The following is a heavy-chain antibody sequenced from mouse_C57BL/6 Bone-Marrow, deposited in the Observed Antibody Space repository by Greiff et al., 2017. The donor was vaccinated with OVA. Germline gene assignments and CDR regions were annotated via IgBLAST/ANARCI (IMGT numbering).Heavy chain of an antibody. CDR2: IYPRSGNT. CDR3: AREVTRRTRWYFDV. Sequence: VQLQESGAELARPGASVKLSCKASGYTFTSYGISWVKQRTGQGLEWIGEIYPRSGNTYYNEKFKGKATLTADKSSSTAYMELRSLTSEDSAVYFCAREVTRRTRWYFDVWGTGTTVTVSS. J-gene: IGHJ1*03. V-gene: IGHV1-81*01. CDR1: GYTFTSYG. D-gene: IGHD2-3*01.